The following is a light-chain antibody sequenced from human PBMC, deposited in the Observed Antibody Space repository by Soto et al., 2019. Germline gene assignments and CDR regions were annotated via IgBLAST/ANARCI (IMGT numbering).Light chain of an antibody. Sequence: DIHMAQSPSTLSASVGDRVTITCRASQDIDTSLAWFQQRPGKAPKLLIYAASGLESGVPSTFSGSGSGTEFTLTISSVQPDDFATYFCQHYDTFPWTFGQGTKVDI. CDR1: QDIDTS. CDR3: QHYDTFPWT. CDR2: AAS. J-gene: IGKJ1*01. V-gene: IGKV1-5*01.